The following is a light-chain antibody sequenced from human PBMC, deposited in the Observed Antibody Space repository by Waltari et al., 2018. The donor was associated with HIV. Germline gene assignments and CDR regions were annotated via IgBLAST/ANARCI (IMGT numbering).Light chain of an antibody. CDR3: VAWDDSLSGLL. V-gene: IGLV1-47*01. CDR2: MND. CDR1: SSNIGSHY. Sequence: QSVLTQPPSASGTPGQRVTISCSGHSSNIGSHYVYWFQHLPGTIPRPRIYMNDRLPSGVPDRFSGSKSGTSASLAISGLRSEDEADYSCVAWDDSLSGLLFGGGTKLTVL. J-gene: IGLJ3*02.